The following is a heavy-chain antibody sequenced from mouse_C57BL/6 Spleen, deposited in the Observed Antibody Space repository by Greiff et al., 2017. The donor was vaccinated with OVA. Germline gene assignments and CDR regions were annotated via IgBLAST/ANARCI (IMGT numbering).Heavy chain of an antibody. V-gene: IGHV1-50*01. J-gene: IGHJ2*01. D-gene: IGHD1-1*01. CDR1: GYTFTSYW. CDR2: IDPSDSYT. Sequence: VQLQQPGAELVKPGASVKLSCKASGYTFTSYWMQWVKQRPGQGLEWIGEIDPSDSYTNYNQKFKGKATLTVDTSSSTAYMQLSSLTSEDSAVYYCAREITTVVAVDYWGQGTTLTVSS. CDR3: AREITTVVAVDY.